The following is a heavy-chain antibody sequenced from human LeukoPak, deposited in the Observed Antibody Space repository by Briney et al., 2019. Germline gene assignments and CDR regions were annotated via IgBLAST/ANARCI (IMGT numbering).Heavy chain of an antibody. CDR3: ARESRSSTWYVHFDY. V-gene: IGHV3-53*01. CDR1: GFTVSNNY. Sequence: PGGSLRLSCAASGFTVSNNYMSWVRQAPGKGLEWDSVIFGGGDGSYDESAKGRFTISRDNSKNSVYLQMISLRPEDTAVYDCARESRSSTWYVHFDYWGQGTLVTVSS. J-gene: IGHJ4*02. CDR2: IFGGGDG. D-gene: IGHD6-13*01.